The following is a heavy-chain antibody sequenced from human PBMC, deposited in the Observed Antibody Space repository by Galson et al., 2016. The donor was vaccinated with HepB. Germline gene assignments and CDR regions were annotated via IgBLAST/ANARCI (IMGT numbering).Heavy chain of an antibody. CDR3: ARELRRSSSSSDY. Sequence: SLRLSCAASGFTFSSYSMNWVRQAPGKGLEWVSSISSSSSYIYYADSVKGRFTIPRDNAKNSLYLQMNSLRAEDTAVYYCARELRRSSSSSDYWGQGTLVTVSS. V-gene: IGHV3-21*06. CDR2: ISSSSSYI. J-gene: IGHJ4*02. CDR1: GFTFSSYS. D-gene: IGHD6-6*01.